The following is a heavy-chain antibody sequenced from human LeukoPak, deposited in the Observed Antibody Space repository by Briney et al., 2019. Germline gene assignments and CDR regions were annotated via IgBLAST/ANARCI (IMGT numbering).Heavy chain of an antibody. J-gene: IGHJ4*02. CDR2: IYYSGST. CDR1: GGSISSYY. CDR3: ARHSQRAGLDFDY. Sequence: SETLSLTCTVSGGSISSYYWSWIRQPPGKRLEWIGYIYYSGSTNYNPSPTSRVTISIDTSKNQFYLKLSSVTAADTAVYYCARHSQRAGLDFDYWGQGTLVTVSS. V-gene: IGHV4-59*08. D-gene: IGHD2-15*01.